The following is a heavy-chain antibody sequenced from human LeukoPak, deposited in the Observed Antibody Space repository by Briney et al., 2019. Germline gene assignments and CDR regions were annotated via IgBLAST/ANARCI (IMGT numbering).Heavy chain of an antibody. J-gene: IGHJ5*02. CDR3: ARLLTGYYGSGSYIWFDP. CDR1: GGSISSYY. Sequence: SETLSLTCTVSGGSISSYYWSWIRQPPGKGLEWIGYIYYSGSTNYNPSLKSRVTISVDTSKNQFSLMLSSVTAADTAVYYCARLLTGYYGSGSYIWFDPWGQGTLVTVSS. V-gene: IGHV4-59*08. CDR2: IYYSGST. D-gene: IGHD3-10*01.